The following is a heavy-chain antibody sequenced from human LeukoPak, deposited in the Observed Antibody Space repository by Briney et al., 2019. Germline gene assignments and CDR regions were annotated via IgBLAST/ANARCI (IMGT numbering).Heavy chain of an antibody. V-gene: IGHV3-30*02. CDR1: GFTFTSDG. Sequence: GGSLRLSCAVSGFTFTSDGMHWVRQAPGKGLEWVAFIRYDVSNKYYADSVKGRFTISRDNSKNTLYLQMNSLRAEDTAVYYCAKDRGFWSGEDYFDYWGQGTLVTVSS. CDR3: AKDRGFWSGEDYFDY. J-gene: IGHJ4*02. D-gene: IGHD3-3*01. CDR2: IRYDVSNK.